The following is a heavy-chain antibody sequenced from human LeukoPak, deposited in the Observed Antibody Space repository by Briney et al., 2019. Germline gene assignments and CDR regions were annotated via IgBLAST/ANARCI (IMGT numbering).Heavy chain of an antibody. J-gene: IGHJ4*02. V-gene: IGHV3-21*01. Sequence: PGGSLRLSCAASGFTFSSYSMNWVRQAPGKGLEWVSSISSSSSYIYYADSVKGRFTISRDNAKNSLYLQMNSLRAEDTAVYYCARVMTTVTTPLGYWGQGTLVTVSS. D-gene: IGHD4-17*01. CDR3: ARVMTTVTTPLGY. CDR2: ISSSSSYI. CDR1: GFTFSSYS.